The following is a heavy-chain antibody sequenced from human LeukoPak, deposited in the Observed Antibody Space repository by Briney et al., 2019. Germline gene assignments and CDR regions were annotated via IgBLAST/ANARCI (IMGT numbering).Heavy chain of an antibody. CDR1: GFTVSSNY. V-gene: IGHV3-66*04. CDR3: ARPPFDSSWYPRAFDV. CDR2: IYSGGST. Sequence: GGSLRLSCAASGFTVSSNYMGWVRQAPGKGLEWVSLIYSGGSTYYADSVKGRFTISRDNSENTLYLQMNSLRAEDTAVYYCARPPFDSSWYPRAFDVWGQGTMVTVST. J-gene: IGHJ3*01. D-gene: IGHD6-13*01.